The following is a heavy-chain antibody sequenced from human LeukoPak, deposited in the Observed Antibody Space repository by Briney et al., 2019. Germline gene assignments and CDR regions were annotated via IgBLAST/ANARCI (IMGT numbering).Heavy chain of an antibody. Sequence: SETLSLTCTVSGGSISTDYWSWIRQPPGKGLEWIGYIYSSGSTNYNPSLKSRVTISLDTSNNQFSLKLNSVTASDTAVYYCARLAGSSSSDYWGQGTLVTVSS. D-gene: IGHD6-6*01. CDR2: IYSSGST. CDR3: ARLAGSSSSDY. CDR1: GGSISTDY. V-gene: IGHV4-4*09. J-gene: IGHJ4*02.